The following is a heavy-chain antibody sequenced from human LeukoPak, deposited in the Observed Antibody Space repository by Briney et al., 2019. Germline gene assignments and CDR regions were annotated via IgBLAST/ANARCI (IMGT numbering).Heavy chain of an antibody. CDR3: AREGTTVTHFDY. D-gene: IGHD4-17*01. CDR1: GGSISSYY. V-gene: IGHV4-59*01. CDR2: IYSSGST. J-gene: IGHJ4*02. Sequence: SETLSLTCTVSGGSISSYYWSWIRQPPGKGLEWIGYIYSSGSTNYNPSLKSRVTISVDTSKNQVSLKLSYVTAADTAVYYCAREGTTVTHFDYWGQGTLVTVSS.